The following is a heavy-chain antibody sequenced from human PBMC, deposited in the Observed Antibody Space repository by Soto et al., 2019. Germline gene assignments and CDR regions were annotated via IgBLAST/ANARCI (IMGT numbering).Heavy chain of an antibody. CDR2: ISSSSSYI. V-gene: IGHV3-21*01. CDR3: ARVGGDIVVVPAAIDSFVI. D-gene: IGHD2-2*01. Sequence: GGSLRLSCAASGFTFSSYSMNWVRQAPGKGLEWVSSISSSSSYIYYADSVKGRFTISRDNAKNSLYLQMNSLRAEDTAVYYCARVGGDIVVVPAAIDSFVIWRQGTMVTVSS. J-gene: IGHJ3*02. CDR1: GFTFSSYS.